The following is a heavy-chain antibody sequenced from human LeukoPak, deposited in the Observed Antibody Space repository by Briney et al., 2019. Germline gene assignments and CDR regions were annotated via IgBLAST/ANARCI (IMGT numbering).Heavy chain of an antibody. CDR1: GGSISSSNW. D-gene: IGHD1-7*01. J-gene: IGHJ6*02. V-gene: IGHV4-4*02. CDR3: ARGLNWNYGRGYYYYGMDV. CDR2: IYHSGST. Sequence: SETLSLTCAVSGGSISSSNWWSWVRQPPGKGLEWIGEIYHSGSTNYNPSLKSRVPISVDKSKNQFSLKLSSVTAADTAVYYCARGLNWNYGRGYYYYGMDVWGQGTTVTVSS.